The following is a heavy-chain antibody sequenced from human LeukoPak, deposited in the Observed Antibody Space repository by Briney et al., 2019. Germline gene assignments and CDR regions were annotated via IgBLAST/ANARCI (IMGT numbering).Heavy chain of an antibody. Sequence: SETLSLTCTVSGGSISSYYWSWIRQPPGKGLEWIGYIYTSGSTNYNPSLKSRVTISVDTSKNQFSLKLSSVAAADTAVYYCARGATTGIWFGKPRPGFDYWGEGTLVTVSS. J-gene: IGHJ4*02. D-gene: IGHD3-10*01. CDR1: GGSISSYY. CDR2: IYTSGST. V-gene: IGHV4-4*09. CDR3: ARGATTGIWFGKPRPGFDY.